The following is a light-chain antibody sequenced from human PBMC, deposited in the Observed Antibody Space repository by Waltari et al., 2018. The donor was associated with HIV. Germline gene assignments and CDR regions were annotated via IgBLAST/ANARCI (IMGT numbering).Light chain of an antibody. J-gene: IGLJ3*02. V-gene: IGLV2-14*03. Sequence: SITISCTGSSSDVGGYNFVSWYQQHPGKAPRVLIYDVTTRPSGVSDRFSGSRSGDTASLTISGLQPEDEADYYCESYTSTSVWVFGGGTRLTVL. CDR2: DVT. CDR3: ESYTSTSVWV. CDR1: SSDVGGYNF.